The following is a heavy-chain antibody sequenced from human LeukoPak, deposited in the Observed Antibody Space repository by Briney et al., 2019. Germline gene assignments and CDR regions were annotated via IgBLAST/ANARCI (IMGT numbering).Heavy chain of an antibody. V-gene: IGHV1-58*02. CDR3: ARERLTGDRGGENY. J-gene: IGHJ4*02. D-gene: IGHD3-10*01. CDR1: GFTFTSSA. Sequence: ASVKVSCKASGFTFTSSAMQWVRQARGQRLEWIGWIVVGSGNTNYAQKFQERVTITRDMSTSTAYMELRSLRSDDTAVYYCARERLTGDRGGENYWGQGTLVTVSS. CDR2: IVVGSGNT.